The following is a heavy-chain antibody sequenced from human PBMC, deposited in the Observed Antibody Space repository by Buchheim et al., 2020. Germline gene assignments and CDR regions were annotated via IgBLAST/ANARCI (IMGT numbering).Heavy chain of an antibody. J-gene: IGHJ4*02. Sequence: QLQLQESGPVLVKPSETLSLTCTVSGGSISSSSYYWGWIRQPPGKGLEWIGSIYYSGSNYYTPSLKSRVTISVDTSKNQFSLKLSSVTAADTAVYYCARQGRWLQFPLSYWGQGTL. CDR3: ARQGRWLQFPLSY. D-gene: IGHD5-24*01. CDR1: GGSISSSSYY. V-gene: IGHV4-39*01. CDR2: IYYSGSN.